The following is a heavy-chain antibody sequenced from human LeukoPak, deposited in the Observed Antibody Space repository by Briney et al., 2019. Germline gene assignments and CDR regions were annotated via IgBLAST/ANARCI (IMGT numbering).Heavy chain of an antibody. D-gene: IGHD2-2*01. J-gene: IGHJ4*02. CDR3: ARALDSSSSRYQAFEE. CDR2: IKQDESEK. Sequence: GGSLRLSCSASGFTFSNYWMSWVRQAPGKGLEWAANIKQDESEKYYVDSVKGRFTISRDNAKSSLYLQMNSLRAEDTAVYYCARALDSSSSRYQAFEEWGQGTLVTVSS. V-gene: IGHV3-7*01. CDR1: GFTFSNYW.